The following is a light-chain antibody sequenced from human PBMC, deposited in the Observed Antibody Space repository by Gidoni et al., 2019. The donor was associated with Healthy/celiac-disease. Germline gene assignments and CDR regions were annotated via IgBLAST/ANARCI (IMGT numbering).Light chain of an antibody. V-gene: IGKV1-5*03. J-gene: IGKJ4*01. CDR1: QSISSW. CDR2: KAS. Sequence: DIQMTQSPSTLSASVGDRVTITCRASQSISSWLAWYQQKPGKAPKLLIYKASSLESGVPSRFSGSGSRTEFTLTISSLQPDDFATYYCQQYNSYPLTFXGXTKVEIK. CDR3: QQYNSYPLT.